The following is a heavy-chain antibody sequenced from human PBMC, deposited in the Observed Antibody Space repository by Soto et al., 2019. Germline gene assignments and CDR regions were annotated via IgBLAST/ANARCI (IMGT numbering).Heavy chain of an antibody. CDR3: ARALYYYGSGSSKNWFDP. Sequence: SETLSLTCTVSGGSISSYYWSWIRQPPGKGLEWIGYIYYSGSTNYNPCLKSRVTISVDTSKNQFSLKLSSVTAADTAVYYCARALYYYGSGSSKNWFDPWGQGTLVTVSS. V-gene: IGHV4-59*01. CDR2: IYYSGST. D-gene: IGHD3-10*01. J-gene: IGHJ5*02. CDR1: GGSISSYY.